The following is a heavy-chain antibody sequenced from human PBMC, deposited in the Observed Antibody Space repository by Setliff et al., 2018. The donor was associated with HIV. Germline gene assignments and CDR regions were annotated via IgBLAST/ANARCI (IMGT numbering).Heavy chain of an antibody. CDR2: ISPNSGDT. D-gene: IGHD6-19*01. J-gene: IGHJ6*03. CDR3: ARGGQQWLPCYYYMDV. Sequence: ASVKVSCKASGYTFRSYGISWVRQAPGQGPEWVGWISPNSGDTDYIQKFQGRVTLTTDTSTNTAYMELRSLRPDDTAIYYCARGGQQWLPCYYYMDVWGEGTTVTV. CDR1: GYTFRSYG. V-gene: IGHV1-18*01.